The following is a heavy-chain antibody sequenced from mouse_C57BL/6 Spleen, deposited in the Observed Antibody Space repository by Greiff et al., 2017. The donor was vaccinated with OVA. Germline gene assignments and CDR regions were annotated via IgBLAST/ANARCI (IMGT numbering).Heavy chain of an antibody. D-gene: IGHD2-3*01. J-gene: IGHJ3*01. CDR1: GYTFTDYE. CDR2: IDPETGGT. Sequence: VQLQQSGAELVRPGASVTLSCKASGYTFTDYEMHWVKQTPVHGLEWIGAIDPETGGTAYNQKFKGKAILTADKSSSTAYMELRSLTSEDSAVYYCTRDDGLAWFAYWGQGTLVTVSA. CDR3: TRDDGLAWFAY. V-gene: IGHV1-15*01.